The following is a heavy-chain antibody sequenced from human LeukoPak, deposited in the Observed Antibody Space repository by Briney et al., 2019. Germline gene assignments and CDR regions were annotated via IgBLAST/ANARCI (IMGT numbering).Heavy chain of an antibody. J-gene: IGHJ6*03. CDR2: IIPIFGTA. Sequence: SVKVSCKASGGTFSSYSISWVRQAPGQGLEWMGGIIPIFGTANYAQKFQGRVTMTTDESTTTAYMELSSLRFEDTAMYYCARVDRYHYYLDVWGKGTTVTVSS. CDR1: GGTFSSYS. V-gene: IGHV1-69*05. CDR3: ARVDRYHYYLDV.